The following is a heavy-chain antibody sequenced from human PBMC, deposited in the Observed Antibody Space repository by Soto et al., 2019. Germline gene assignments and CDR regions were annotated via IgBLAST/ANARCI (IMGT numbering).Heavy chain of an antibody. CDR2: IKSKTDGGTT. D-gene: IGHD6-6*01. CDR3: TSVPTLYSSSSAGAFDI. Sequence: GGSLRLSCAASGFTFSNAWMSWVRQAPGKGLEWVGRIKSKTDGGTTDYAAPVKGRFTISRDDSKNTLYLQMNSLKTEDTAVYYCTSVPTLYSSSSAGAFDIWGQGTMVTVSS. CDR1: GFTFSNAW. V-gene: IGHV3-15*01. J-gene: IGHJ3*02.